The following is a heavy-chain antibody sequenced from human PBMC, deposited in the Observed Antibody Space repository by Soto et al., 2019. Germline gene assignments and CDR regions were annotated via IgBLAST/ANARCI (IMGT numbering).Heavy chain of an antibody. CDR2: ISSSSSYI. D-gene: IGHD2-21*01. CDR1: GFTFSSYS. V-gene: IGHV3-21*01. Sequence: EVQLVESGGGLVKPGGSLRLSCAASGFTFSSYSMNWVRQAPGKGLEWVSSISSSSSYIYYADSVKGRFTITRDNARNSLYLQMNSLRAEDTAVYYCAREVKWGYYYGMDVWGQGTTVTVSS. CDR3: AREVKWGYYYGMDV. J-gene: IGHJ6*02.